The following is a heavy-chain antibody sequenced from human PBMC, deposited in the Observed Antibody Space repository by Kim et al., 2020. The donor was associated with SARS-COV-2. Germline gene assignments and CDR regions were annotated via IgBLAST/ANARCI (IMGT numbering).Heavy chain of an antibody. Sequence: NYAQKFQGRVTMTRDTSISTAYMELSRLRSDDTAVYYCARDLWSAAWFDPWGQGTLVTVSS. V-gene: IGHV1-2*02. CDR3: ARDLWSAAWFDP. J-gene: IGHJ5*02. D-gene: IGHD6-13*01.